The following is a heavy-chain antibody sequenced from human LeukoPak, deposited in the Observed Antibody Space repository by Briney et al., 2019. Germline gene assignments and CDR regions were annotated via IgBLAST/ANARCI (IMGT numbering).Heavy chain of an antibody. Sequence: PSETLSLTRAVYGGSFSGYYWSWIRQPPGKGLEWIGEINHSGSTNYNPSLKSRVTISVDTSKNQFSLKLSSVTAADTAVYYCASGAQLRYLLYWGQGTLVTVSS. CDR3: ASGAQLRYLLY. CDR1: GGSFSGYY. J-gene: IGHJ4*02. CDR2: INHSGST. V-gene: IGHV4-34*01. D-gene: IGHD5-24*01.